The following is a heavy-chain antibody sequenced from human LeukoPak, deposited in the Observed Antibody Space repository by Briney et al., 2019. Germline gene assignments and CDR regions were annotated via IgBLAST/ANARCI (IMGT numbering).Heavy chain of an antibody. CDR3: ARDPTGEYYFDY. CDR1: GGSVSSGSYY. J-gene: IGHJ4*02. V-gene: IGHV4-61*01. Sequence: SETLSLTCTVSGGSVSSGSYYWSWIRQPPGKGLEWIGYIYYSGSTNYNPSLKSRVTISVDTSKNQFSPKLSSVTAADTAVYYCARDPTGEYYFDYWGQGTLVTVSS. D-gene: IGHD3-16*01. CDR2: IYYSGST.